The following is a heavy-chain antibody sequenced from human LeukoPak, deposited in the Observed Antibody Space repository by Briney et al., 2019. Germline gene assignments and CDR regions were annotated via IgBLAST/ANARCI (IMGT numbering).Heavy chain of an antibody. CDR1: GFTFSSYS. CDR2: ISSSSSYI. J-gene: IGHJ4*02. V-gene: IGHV3-21*04. CDR3: AKAWTYYYGSGSYIGY. D-gene: IGHD3-10*01. Sequence: GGSLRLSCAASGFTFSSYSMNWVRQAPGKGLEWVSSISSSSSYIYYADSVKGRFTISRDNAKNSLYLQMNSLRAEGTAVYYCAKAWTYYYGSGSYIGYWGQGTLVTVSS.